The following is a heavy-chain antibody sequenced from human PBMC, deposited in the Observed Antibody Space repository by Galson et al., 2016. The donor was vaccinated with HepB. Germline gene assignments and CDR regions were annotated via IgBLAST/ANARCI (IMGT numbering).Heavy chain of an antibody. V-gene: IGHV3-48*04. J-gene: IGHJ4*02. CDR3: ARGKNGFDYDY. D-gene: IGHD5-24*01. CDR2: ISGGSTTI. CDR1: GFTFSSYS. Sequence: SLRLSCAASGFTFSSYSMNWVRQAPGKGLEWVSYISGGSTTIHYADSVKGRFTISRDNAKNSMYLQMNSLRAEDTAVYYCARGKNGFDYDYWGQGTLVTVSS.